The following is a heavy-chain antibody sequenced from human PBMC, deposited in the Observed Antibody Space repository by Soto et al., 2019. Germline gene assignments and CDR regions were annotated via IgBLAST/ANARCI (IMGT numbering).Heavy chain of an antibody. CDR1: GFTFDDYA. J-gene: IGHJ4*02. CDR3: AKGDPKWELIGY. Sequence: EVQLVESGGGLVQPGRSLRLSCAASGFTFDDYAMHWVRQAPGKGLEWVSGISWNGGSLDYADSVKGRFTISRDNAKNSLYLQMNSLRAEDTALYYCAKGDPKWELIGYWGQGTLVTVSS. D-gene: IGHD1-26*01. V-gene: IGHV3-9*01. CDR2: ISWNGGSL.